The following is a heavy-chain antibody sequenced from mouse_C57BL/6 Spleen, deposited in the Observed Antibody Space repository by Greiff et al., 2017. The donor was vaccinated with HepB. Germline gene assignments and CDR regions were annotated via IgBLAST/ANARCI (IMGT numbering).Heavy chain of an antibody. CDR2: IYPGDGDT. J-gene: IGHJ1*03. CDR3: ARGCPYWYFDV. D-gene: IGHD3-3*01. Sequence: QVQLQQSGPELVKPGASVKISCKASGYAFSSSWMNWVKQRPGKGLEWIGRIYPGDGDTNYNGKFKGKATLTADKSSSTAYMQLSSLTSEDSAVYFCARGCPYWYFDVWGTGTTVTVSS. V-gene: IGHV1-82*01. CDR1: GYAFSSSW.